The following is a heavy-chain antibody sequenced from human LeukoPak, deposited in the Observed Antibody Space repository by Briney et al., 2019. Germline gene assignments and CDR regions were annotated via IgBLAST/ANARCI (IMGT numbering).Heavy chain of an antibody. CDR3: ARDLPYDIFTGHYYYGMDV. CDR2: IRYDGSNK. D-gene: IGHD3-9*01. CDR1: GFTFSSYG. V-gene: IGHV3-30*02. J-gene: IGHJ6*02. Sequence: GGSLRLSCAASGFTFSSYGMHWVRQAPGKGLEWVAFIRYDGSNKYYADSVKGRFTISRDNSKNTLYLQMNSLRAEDTAVYYCARDLPYDIFTGHYYYGMDVWGQGTTVTVSS.